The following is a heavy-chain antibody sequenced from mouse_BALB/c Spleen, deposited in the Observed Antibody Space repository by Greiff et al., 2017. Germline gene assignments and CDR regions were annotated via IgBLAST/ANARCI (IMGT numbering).Heavy chain of an antibody. Sequence: VQLKESGGGLVQPGGSRKLSCAASGFTFRSFGMHWVRQAPEKGLEWVAYISSGSSTIYYADTVKGRFTISRDNSKNTLFLQMTSLRSEDTAMYYCARNGNSYAMDYWGQGTSGTVSS. J-gene: IGHJ4*01. CDR1: GFTFRSFG. CDR2: ISSGSSTI. V-gene: IGHV5-17*02. CDR3: ARNGNSYAMDY. D-gene: IGHD2-1*01.